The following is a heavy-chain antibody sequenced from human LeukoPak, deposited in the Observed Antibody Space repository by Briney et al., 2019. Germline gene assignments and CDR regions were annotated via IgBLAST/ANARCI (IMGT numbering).Heavy chain of an antibody. V-gene: IGHV7-4-1*02. CDR3: ARAFQSLGGLSLPDY. J-gene: IGHJ4*02. Sequence: ASVKVSCKASGYTFTNYAMNWVRQAPGQGLEWMGWINTNTGNPTYAQGFTGRFVFSLDTSATTTYLQISSLKAEDTAVYFCARAFQSLGGLSLPDYWGQGTLLTVSS. D-gene: IGHD3-16*02. CDR1: GYTFTNYA. CDR2: INTNTGNP.